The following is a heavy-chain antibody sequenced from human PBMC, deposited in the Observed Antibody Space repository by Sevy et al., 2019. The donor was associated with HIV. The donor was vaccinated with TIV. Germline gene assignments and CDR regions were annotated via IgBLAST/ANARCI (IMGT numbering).Heavy chain of an antibody. Sequence: SETLSLTCTVSGGSISSSGYYWGWIRQPPGKGLEWIGSIYYGGRTYYNPSLKSRITISVDTSKNHFSLKLSSVTAADTAVYYCARVSMIVVVITDDWGYYFDYWGQGTLVTVSS. J-gene: IGHJ4*02. D-gene: IGHD3-22*01. CDR1: GGSISSSGYY. CDR2: IYYGGRT. CDR3: ARVSMIVVVITDDWGYYFDY. V-gene: IGHV4-39*02.